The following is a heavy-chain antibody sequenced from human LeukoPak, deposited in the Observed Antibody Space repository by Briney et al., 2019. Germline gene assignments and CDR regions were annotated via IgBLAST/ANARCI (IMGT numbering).Heavy chain of an antibody. CDR1: GGTFSSYA. Sequence: GASVKDSCKASGGTFSSYAISWVRQAPGQGLEWMGGIIPIFGTANYAQKFQGRVTITTDESTSTAYMELSSLRSEDTAVYYCARDGGWSGYYRNWFDPWGQGTLVTVSS. J-gene: IGHJ5*02. D-gene: IGHD3-3*01. V-gene: IGHV1-69*05. CDR2: IIPIFGTA. CDR3: ARDGGWSGYYRNWFDP.